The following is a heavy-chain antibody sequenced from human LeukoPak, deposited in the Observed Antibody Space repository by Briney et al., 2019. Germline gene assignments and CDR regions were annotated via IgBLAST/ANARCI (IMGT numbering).Heavy chain of an antibody. CDR1: GGSISGYY. J-gene: IGHJ6*02. V-gene: IGHV4-30-2*01. CDR2: IYHSGST. Sequence: SETLSLTCTVSGGSISGYYWSWIRQPPGKGLEWIGYIYHSGSTYYNPSLKSRVTISVDRSKNQFSLKLSSVTAADTAVYYCARDRGSSSSYYYGMDVWGQGTTVTVSS. D-gene: IGHD6-6*01. CDR3: ARDRGSSSSYYYGMDV.